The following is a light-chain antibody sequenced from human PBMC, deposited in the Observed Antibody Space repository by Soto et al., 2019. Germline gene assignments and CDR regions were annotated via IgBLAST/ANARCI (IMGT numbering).Light chain of an antibody. CDR3: QQADSFPLS. Sequence: DIQMTQSPSSVSASIGCRVTISCRSSQSIYKWLVWYQQKPGKAPKLLIYAASSLQSGVPSRFSGSGYGTDFTLTISSLQPEDFATYYCQQADSFPLSFGGGTKADIK. CDR2: AAS. V-gene: IGKV1-12*01. J-gene: IGKJ4*01. CDR1: QSIYKW.